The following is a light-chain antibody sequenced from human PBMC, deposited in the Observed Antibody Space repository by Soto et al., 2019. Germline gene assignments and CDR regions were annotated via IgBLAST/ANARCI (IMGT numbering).Light chain of an antibody. V-gene: IGKV3-20*01. CDR3: QQYGSSRWT. CDR1: ESVSSNY. J-gene: IGKJ1*01. CDR2: GAS. Sequence: DIVLTQSPGTLSLSPGERAILSCRASESVSSNYLAWYQQKPGQAPRLLIYGASSRATGIPDRFSGSGSGTDFTLAISRLEPEDFAVYFCQQYGSSRWTFGQGTKVELK.